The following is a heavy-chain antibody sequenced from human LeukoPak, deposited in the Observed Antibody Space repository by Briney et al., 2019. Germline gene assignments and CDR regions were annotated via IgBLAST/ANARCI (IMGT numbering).Heavy chain of an antibody. CDR3: AREEDYYYYMDV. CDR2: ISSSGSTI. J-gene: IGHJ6*03. V-gene: IGHV3-11*04. Sequence: GGSLRLSCAASGFTFSDYYMSWIRQAPGKGLEWVSYISSSGSTIYYADSVKGRFTISRDKAKNSLYLQMNSLRAEDTAVYYCAREEDYYYYMDVWGKGTTVTVSS. CDR1: GFTFSDYY.